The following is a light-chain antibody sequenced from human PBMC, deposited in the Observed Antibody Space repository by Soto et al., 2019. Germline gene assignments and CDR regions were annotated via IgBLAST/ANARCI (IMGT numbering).Light chain of an antibody. CDR1: QSFTKW. CDR2: EAS. V-gene: IGKV1-5*03. J-gene: IGKJ1*01. Sequence: DIQMTQSPSTLAASVGDRVTITCRASQSFTKWLAWYQQKPGKAPQLLIYEASRLKGGVPLRFSGSESGTEFTLTISSPQANDFAKDYCQNYDSVSSTTFGQGTKVEMK. CDR3: QNYDSVSSTT.